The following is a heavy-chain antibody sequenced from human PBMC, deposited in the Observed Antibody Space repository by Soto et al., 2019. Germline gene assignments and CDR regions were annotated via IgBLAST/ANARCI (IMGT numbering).Heavy chain of an antibody. Sequence: ASVKVSCKATGYTFSAYTMNGVRQAPGQRREWRGCITAGSGNTKYTHNFQGRVSITRDTSASTVYIGLTGWTSEDTAVHYCARDAEALGPRANDALDIWGQGTMVTVSS. CDR2: ITAGSGNT. CDR3: ARDAEALGPRANDALDI. D-gene: IGHD3-3*02. CDR1: GYTFSAYT. J-gene: IGHJ3*02. V-gene: IGHV1-3*01.